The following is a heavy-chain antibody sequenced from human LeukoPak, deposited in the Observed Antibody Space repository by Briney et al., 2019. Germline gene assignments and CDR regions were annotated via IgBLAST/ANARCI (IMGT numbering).Heavy chain of an antibody. D-gene: IGHD5-18*01. CDR1: GYNFLNYW. Sequence: GESLKISCVASGYNFLNYWIAWVRQMPGKGLEWMGSIYPGDSDTRYSPSFQGQVAISVDKSINSAFLQWSSLKASDSAMYYCVRVIDRGYSYGYYYWGQGTLVTVSP. J-gene: IGHJ4*02. CDR2: IYPGDSDT. CDR3: VRVIDRGYSYGYYY. V-gene: IGHV5-51*01.